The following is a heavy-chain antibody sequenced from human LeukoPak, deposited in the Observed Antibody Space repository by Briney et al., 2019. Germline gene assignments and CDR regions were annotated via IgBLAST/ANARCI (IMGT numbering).Heavy chain of an antibody. J-gene: IGHJ4*02. CDR3: ARLRYGNNYFDY. CDR1: GFSLSTSGMR. CDR2: IDWDDDK. Sequence: SGPALVKPTQTPTLTCTFSGFSLSTSGMRVSWIRQPPGKALEWLARIDWDDDKFYNSTLETRLTISKDTSKNQVVLTMTNMDPVDTATYYCARLRYGNNYFDYWGQGILVTVSS. D-gene: IGHD2/OR15-2a*01. V-gene: IGHV2-70*04.